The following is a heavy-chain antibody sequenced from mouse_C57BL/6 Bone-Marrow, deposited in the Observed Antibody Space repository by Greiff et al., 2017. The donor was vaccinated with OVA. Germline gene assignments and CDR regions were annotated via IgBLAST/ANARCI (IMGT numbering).Heavy chain of an antibody. J-gene: IGHJ2*01. Sequence: AQLQQSGAELVRPGASVKLSCTASGFNIKDDYMHCVKERPEQGLERLGWIDHENGDNEYASKFQGKATITADTSSKTVYLLLSSLTSEDTAVYYCTTYRYWGQGTTLTVSS. CDR3: TTYRY. CDR2: IDHENGDN. V-gene: IGHV14-4*01. CDR1: GFNIKDDY.